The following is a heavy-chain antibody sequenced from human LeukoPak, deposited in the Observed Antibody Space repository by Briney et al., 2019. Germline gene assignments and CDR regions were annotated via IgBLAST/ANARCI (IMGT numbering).Heavy chain of an antibody. V-gene: IGHV3-72*01. CDR3: ARDHLYSSSGNFDY. D-gene: IGHD6-13*01. J-gene: IGHJ4*02. Sequence: GGSLRLSCAASGFTFSDHYMDWVRQAPGKGLEWVGRTRNKVNSYTTEYAASVKGRFTISRDDSKNSLYLQMNSLRAEDTAVYYCARDHLYSSSGNFDYWGQGTLVTVSS. CDR2: TRNKVNSYTT. CDR1: GFTFSDHY.